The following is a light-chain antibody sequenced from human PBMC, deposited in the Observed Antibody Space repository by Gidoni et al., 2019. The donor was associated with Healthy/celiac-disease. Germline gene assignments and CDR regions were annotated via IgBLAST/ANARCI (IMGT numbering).Light chain of an antibody. CDR1: SSDVGGYNY. J-gene: IGLJ3*02. CDR2: DVS. CDR3: SSYTSSSTPWV. Sequence: QSALTQPASVSGSPGHSITISCTGTSSDVGGYNYVSWYQQHPGKAPKLMIYDVSNRPSGVSNRFSGSKSGNTASLTISGLQAEDEADYYCSSYTSSSTPWVFGGGTKLTV. V-gene: IGLV2-14*03.